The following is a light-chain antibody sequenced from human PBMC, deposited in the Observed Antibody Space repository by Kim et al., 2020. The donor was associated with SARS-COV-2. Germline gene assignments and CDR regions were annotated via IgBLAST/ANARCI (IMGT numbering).Light chain of an antibody. CDR3: NSYAGSNNWV. V-gene: IGLV2-8*01. Sequence: QSALTQPPSASGSPGQSVTISCTGTSSDVGGYNYVPWYQQHPGKAPKLMIYEVSKRPSGVPDRFSGSKSGNTASLTVSGLQAEDEADYYCNSYAGSNNWVFGGGTQLTVL. CDR1: SSDVGGYNY. CDR2: EVS. J-gene: IGLJ3*02.